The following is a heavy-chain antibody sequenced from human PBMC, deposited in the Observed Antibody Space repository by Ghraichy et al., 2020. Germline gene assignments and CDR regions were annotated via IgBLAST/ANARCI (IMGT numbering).Heavy chain of an antibody. J-gene: IGHJ6*02. CDR2: IYYSGST. CDR3: ARAPYVWGSYRLYGMDV. Sequence: SETLSLTCTVSGGSISSSSYYWGWIRQPPGKGLEWIGSIYYSGSTYYNPSLKSRVTISVDTSKNQFSLKLSSVTAADTAVYYCARAPYVWGSYRLYGMDVWGQGTTVTVSS. D-gene: IGHD3-16*02. CDR1: GGSISSSSYY. V-gene: IGHV4-39*01.